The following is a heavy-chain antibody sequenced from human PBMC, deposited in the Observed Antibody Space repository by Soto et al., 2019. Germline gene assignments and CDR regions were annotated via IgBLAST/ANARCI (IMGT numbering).Heavy chain of an antibody. CDR1: GFTFRNNV. J-gene: IGHJ3*02. CDR3: AKATATGGGAFEI. Sequence: GGSLRLSCAASGFTFRNNVLSWVRQAPGKGLDWVSGITGSGRDTYYADSVKGRFTISRDTSRNTVYLQMNSLTAGDTAFYYCAKATATGGGAFEIYGQGTMVTVSS. V-gene: IGHV3-23*01. CDR2: ITGSGRDT. D-gene: IGHD2-8*02.